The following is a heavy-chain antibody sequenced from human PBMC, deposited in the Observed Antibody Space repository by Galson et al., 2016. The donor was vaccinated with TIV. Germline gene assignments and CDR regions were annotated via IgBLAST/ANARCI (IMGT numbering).Heavy chain of an antibody. CDR2: ISHSGNT. CDR3: VLEAYMYGWDS. J-gene: IGHJ4*02. Sequence: SETLSLTCAVSGYSISSGYFWGWIRQSPGKGLEWVASISHSGNTYYNPSLNSRVAILVDTSKNEFSLRLTPIIAADTAIYYCVLEAYMYGWDSWGQGALVSVSS. CDR1: GYSISSGYF. D-gene: IGHD5-18*01. V-gene: IGHV4-38-2*01.